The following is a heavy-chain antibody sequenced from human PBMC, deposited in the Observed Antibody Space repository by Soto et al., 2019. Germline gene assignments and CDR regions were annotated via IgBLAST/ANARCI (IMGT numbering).Heavy chain of an antibody. J-gene: IGHJ3*02. CDR1: GGSISSGDYY. V-gene: IGHV4-30-4*01. Sequence: PSETLSLTCTVSGGSISSGDYYWSWIRQPPGKGLEWIGYIYYSGSTYYNPSLKSRVTISVDTSKNQFSLKLSSVTAADTAVYYCARGSGYYYSGGLDIWGQGTMVTVSS. CDR2: IYYSGST. D-gene: IGHD3-22*01. CDR3: ARGSGYYYSGGLDI.